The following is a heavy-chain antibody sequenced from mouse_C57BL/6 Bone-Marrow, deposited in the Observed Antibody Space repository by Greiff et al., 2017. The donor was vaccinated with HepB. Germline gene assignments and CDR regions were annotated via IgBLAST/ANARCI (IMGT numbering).Heavy chain of an antibody. D-gene: IGHD1-1*01. CDR2: IHPNSGST. J-gene: IGHJ3*01. V-gene: IGHV1-64*01. Sequence: QVQLQQPGAELVKPGASVKLSCKASGYTFTSYWMHWVKQRPGQGLEWIGMIHPNSGSTNYNEKFKSKATLTVDKSSSTAYMQLSSLTSEDSAVYYCARGFDYYGSSYVAWFAYWGQGTLVTVSA. CDR3: ARGFDYYGSSYVAWFAY. CDR1: GYTFTSYW.